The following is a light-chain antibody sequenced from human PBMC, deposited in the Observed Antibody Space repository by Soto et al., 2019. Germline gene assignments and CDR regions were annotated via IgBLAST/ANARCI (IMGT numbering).Light chain of an antibody. CDR2: STN. Sequence: QSVLIQPPSASGTPGQRVTISCSGGSSNIGRDTVSWYQQLPGTAPKLLIYSTNQRPSGVPDRFSGSKSGTSASLAISGLQSEDEADYYCATWDGSLNGWVFGGGTKVTVL. V-gene: IGLV1-44*01. CDR1: SSNIGRDT. J-gene: IGLJ3*02. CDR3: ATWDGSLNGWV.